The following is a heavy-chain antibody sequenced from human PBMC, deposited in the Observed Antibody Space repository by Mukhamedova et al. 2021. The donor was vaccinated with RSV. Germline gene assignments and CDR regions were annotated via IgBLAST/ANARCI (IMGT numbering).Heavy chain of an antibody. D-gene: IGHD5-18*01. CDR2: ISYDGSNK. CDR1: SSYA. J-gene: IGHJ4*02. Sequence: SSYAMHWVRQAPGKGLEWVAVISYDGSNKYYADSVKGRFTISRDNSKNTLYLQMNSLRAEDTAVYYCARVFMVNYFDYWGQGTL. CDR3: ARVFMVNYFDY. V-gene: IGHV3-30-3*01.